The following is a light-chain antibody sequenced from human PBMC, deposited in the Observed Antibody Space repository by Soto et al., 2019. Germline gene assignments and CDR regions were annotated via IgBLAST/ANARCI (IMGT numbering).Light chain of an antibody. CDR1: QNIDMY. Sequence: DIHMTQSPSSLSASVGDTVTITCRASQNIDMYFNWYQQKPGKAPRVLISGASNLQSGVPSRFSGSGSGTDFTLTISSLQSEDFASYFCQHTFNSPPWTFGQGTKVEVK. CDR2: GAS. V-gene: IGKV1-39*01. CDR3: QHTFNSPPWT. J-gene: IGKJ1*01.